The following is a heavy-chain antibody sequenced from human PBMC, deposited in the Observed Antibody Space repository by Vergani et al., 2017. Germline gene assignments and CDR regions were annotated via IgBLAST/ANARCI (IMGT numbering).Heavy chain of an antibody. J-gene: IGHJ3*02. CDR1: GFTFSSYS. CDR2: ISSSSSYI. V-gene: IGHV3-21*01. CDR3: ARDPYGDNAFDI. Sequence: EVQLVESGGGLVKPGGSLRLSCAASGFTFSSYSMNWVRQAPGKGLEWVSSISSSSSYIYYADSVKGRFTISRDNAKNSLYLQMNSLRAEDTAVYYCARDPYGDNAFDIWGQGTTVTVSS. D-gene: IGHD4-17*01.